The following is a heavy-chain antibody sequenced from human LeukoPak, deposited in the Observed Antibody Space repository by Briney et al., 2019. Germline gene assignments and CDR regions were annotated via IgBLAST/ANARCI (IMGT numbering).Heavy chain of an antibody. J-gene: IGHJ4*02. D-gene: IGHD6-13*01. CDR1: GYSFSHYG. Sequence: GASVKVSCKGSGYSFSHYGINWVRQAPGQGLEWMGGIIPILGTANYAQKFQGRVTITTDESTSTAYMELSSLRSEDTAVYYCARGAAAGNYFDYWGQGTLVTVSS. V-gene: IGHV1-69*05. CDR3: ARGAAAGNYFDY. CDR2: IIPILGTA.